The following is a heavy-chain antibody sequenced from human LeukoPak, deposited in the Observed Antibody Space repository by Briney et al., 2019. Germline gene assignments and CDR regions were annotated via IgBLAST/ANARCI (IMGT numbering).Heavy chain of an antibody. CDR3: ARNAGSSSWEPFDY. J-gene: IGHJ4*02. CDR1: GYTFTKSY. D-gene: IGHD6-13*01. CDR2: ISAYNGNT. V-gene: IGHV1-18*04. Sequence: ASVKVSCKASGYTFTKSYIHWVRQAPGQGLEWMGWISAYNGNTNYAQKLQGRVTMTTDTSTSTAYMELRSLRSDDTAVYYCARNAGSSSWEPFDYWGQGTLVTVSS.